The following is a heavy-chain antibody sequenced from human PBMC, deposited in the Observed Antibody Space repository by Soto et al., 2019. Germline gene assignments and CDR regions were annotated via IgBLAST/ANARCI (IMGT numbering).Heavy chain of an antibody. CDR2: MTATGVSI. Sequence: EVQLLKSGGGLVQPGGSLRLSCVASGFSFSGYAMSWVRQDPGTGLVWVSSMTATGVSIYYADSVRGRFTISRDNSKNTLYLQMSSLRAEDTARYYCAKDSIPYSSSYDLDHWGRGALVTVSS. J-gene: IGHJ4*02. D-gene: IGHD6-6*01. CDR1: GFSFSGYA. CDR3: AKDSIPYSSSYDLDH. V-gene: IGHV3-23*01.